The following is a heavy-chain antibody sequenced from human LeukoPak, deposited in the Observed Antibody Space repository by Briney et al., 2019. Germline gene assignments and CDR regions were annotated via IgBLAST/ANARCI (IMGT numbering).Heavy chain of an antibody. CDR2: ITSGSITT. Sequence: GGSLRLSCVGSGFSFGTYAMSWVRQAPGKGLEWLSHITSGSITTHYADSVKGRFTVSRDNAKNSLYLQMNSQRAADTAVYYCARDRTSSRLGYFDLWGRGTLVTVSS. CDR3: ARDRTSSRLGYFDL. D-gene: IGHD2-2*01. V-gene: IGHV3-48*04. J-gene: IGHJ2*01. CDR1: GFSFGTYA.